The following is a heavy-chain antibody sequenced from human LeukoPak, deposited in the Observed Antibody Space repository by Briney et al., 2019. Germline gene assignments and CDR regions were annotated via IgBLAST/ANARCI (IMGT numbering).Heavy chain of an antibody. CDR3: ATPIGDSSSSEE. J-gene: IGHJ4*02. Sequence: SETLSLTCAVYGGSYSGNYWAWIRQPPGKGLEWIGELNDSGSTNYNPSLKSRVTISLDTSKNQFSLRLSSVTAADTAVYYCATPIGDSSSSEEWGQGTLVTVSS. V-gene: IGHV4-34*01. CDR2: LNDSGST. CDR1: GGSYSGNY. D-gene: IGHD6-13*01.